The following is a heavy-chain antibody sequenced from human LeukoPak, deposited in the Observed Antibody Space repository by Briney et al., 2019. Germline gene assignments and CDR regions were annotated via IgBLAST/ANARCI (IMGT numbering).Heavy chain of an antibody. CDR3: TTDHPFALATWGFDY. J-gene: IGHJ4*02. CDR1: GFSFSHFA. Sequence: GGSLRLSCAASGFSFSHFAMHWVRQAPGKGLEWVGRIKSKTDGGTTDYAAPVKGRFTISRDDSKNTLYLQMNSLKTEDTAVYYCTTDHPFALATWGFDYWGQGTLVTVSS. CDR2: IKSKTDGGTT. D-gene: IGHD2-15*01. V-gene: IGHV3-15*01.